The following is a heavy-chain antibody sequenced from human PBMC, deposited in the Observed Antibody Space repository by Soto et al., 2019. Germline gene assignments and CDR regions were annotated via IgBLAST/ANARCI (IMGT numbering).Heavy chain of an antibody. Sequence: GGSLSLSCAASGFTFSSYAMHGVRQAPGEGLEYVSAISSNGGSTYYADSVKGRFTISRDNSKNTLYLQMGSLRAEDMAVYYCARAQIGGVVERDYYGMDVWGQGTTVTVSS. CDR3: ARAQIGGVVERDYYGMDV. D-gene: IGHD2-15*01. J-gene: IGHJ6*02. CDR2: ISSNGGST. V-gene: IGHV3-64*02. CDR1: GFTFSSYA.